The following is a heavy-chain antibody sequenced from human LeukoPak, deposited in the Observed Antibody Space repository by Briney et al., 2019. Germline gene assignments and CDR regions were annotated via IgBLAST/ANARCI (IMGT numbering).Heavy chain of an antibody. D-gene: IGHD4-17*01. V-gene: IGHV1-18*01. J-gene: IGHJ4*02. CDR1: GHTFTSYG. Sequence: ASVKVSCKASGHTFTSYGISWVRQAPGQGLEWMGWISAYNGNTNYAQKLQGRVTMTTDTSTSTAYMELRSLRSDDTAVYYCARGPYWDTVTSGLPDYWGQGTLVTVSS. CDR2: ISAYNGNT. CDR3: ARGPYWDTVTSGLPDY.